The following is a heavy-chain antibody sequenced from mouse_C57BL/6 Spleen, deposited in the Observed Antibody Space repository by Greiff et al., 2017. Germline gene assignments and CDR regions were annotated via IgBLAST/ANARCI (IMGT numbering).Heavy chain of an antibody. CDR1: GYTFTSYW. CDR2: IDPSDSYT. CDR3: ARGGGYYGGFAY. J-gene: IGHJ3*01. Sequence: VQLQQPGAELVMPGASVKLSCKASGYTFTSYWMHWVKQRPGPGLEWIGEIDPSDSYTNYNQKFQGKSTLTVDKSTSTAYMKLSSLTSEDSAVYYCARGGGYYGGFAYWGQGTLVTVSA. V-gene: IGHV1-69*01. D-gene: IGHD2-3*01.